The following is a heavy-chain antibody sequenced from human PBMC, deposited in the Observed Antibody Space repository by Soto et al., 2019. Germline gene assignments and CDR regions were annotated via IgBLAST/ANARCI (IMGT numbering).Heavy chain of an antibody. V-gene: IGHV1-69*06. CDR2: IIPIFATA. Sequence: SVKVSCKASGGTFSSYVISWVRQAPGQGLEWMGGIIPIFATANYAQKFQGRVTITADKSASTAYMELSSLRSEDTAVYYCAREGAAAGPLGYWGQGTLVTVSS. J-gene: IGHJ4*02. D-gene: IGHD6-13*01. CDR1: GGTFSSYV. CDR3: AREGAAAGPLGY.